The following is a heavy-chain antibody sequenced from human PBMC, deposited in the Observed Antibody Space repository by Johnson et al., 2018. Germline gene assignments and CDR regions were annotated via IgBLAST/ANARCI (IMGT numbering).Heavy chain of an antibody. V-gene: IGHV3-33*01. Sequence: QVQLVQSGGGVVQPGRSLRLSCAASGFTFSSYGMHWVRQAPGKGLEWVAVIWYDGSNKYYADSVKGRFTISRDHSKNTRYLQMNSLRAEDTAVYYCARARSWGIQLYYYYYGMDVWGQGTTVTVSS. CDR3: ARARSWGIQLYYYYYGMDV. D-gene: IGHD5-18*01. CDR2: IWYDGSNK. J-gene: IGHJ6*02. CDR1: GFTFSSYG.